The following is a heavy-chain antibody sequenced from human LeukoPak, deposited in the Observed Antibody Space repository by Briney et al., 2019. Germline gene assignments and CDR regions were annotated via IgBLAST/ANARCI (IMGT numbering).Heavy chain of an antibody. Sequence: GPTLVNPTHTLTLTSTFSGFSLYSSGGEVRWILQLPGKAPECLADIHWDDDKRYNPSLRSRLTISKDASRLQVFLIISNIDPVDTATYYCAHRRPGHLTGWDNSYFDNWGPGTLVTVSS. D-gene: IGHD1/OR15-1a*01. CDR2: IHWDDDK. CDR1: GFSLYSSGGE. J-gene: IGHJ4*02. V-gene: IGHV2-5*02. CDR3: AHRRPGHLTGWDNSYFDN.